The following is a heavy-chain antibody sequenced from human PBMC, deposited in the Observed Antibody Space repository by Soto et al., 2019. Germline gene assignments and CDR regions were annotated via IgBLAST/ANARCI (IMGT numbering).Heavy chain of an antibody. CDR2: MSHRGGT. J-gene: IGHJ3*02. D-gene: IGHD1-1*01. CDR1: GGFVSSGSYY. V-gene: IGHV4-34*01. CDR3: ARVERGTATTVVDAFDI. Sequence: QVQLQQWGAGLLKPSETLSLTCAVYGGFVSSGSYYWSCIRQPPGKGLEWIGEMSHRGGTHFNPSHKSRVTISVDTSKNQFPLKMSSLTAADTALYYCARVERGTATTVVDAFDIWGPGTMVTVSS.